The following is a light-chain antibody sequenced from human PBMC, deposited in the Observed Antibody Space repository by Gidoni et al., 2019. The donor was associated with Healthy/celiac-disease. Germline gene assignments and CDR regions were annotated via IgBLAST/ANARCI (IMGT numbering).Light chain of an antibody. V-gene: IGKV3-20*01. CDR3: QQYDSSRT. J-gene: IGKJ1*01. CDR2: GAS. Sequence: ELVLTQSPGTLSLSPGERATLSCRASQSVSSSYLAWYQQKPGQAPKLLIYGASSRATGIPDRFSGSGSGTDFTLTISRLEPEDFAVYYCQQYDSSRTFGQGTKVEIK. CDR1: QSVSSSY.